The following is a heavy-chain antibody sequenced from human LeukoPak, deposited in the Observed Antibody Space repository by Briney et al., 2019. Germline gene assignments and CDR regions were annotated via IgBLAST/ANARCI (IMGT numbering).Heavy chain of an antibody. CDR2: IYPGDSDT. CDR3: ARQGVVTAAAGSVFDY. D-gene: IGHD6-13*01. V-gene: IGHV5-51*01. CDR1: GYSFTSYW. J-gene: IGHJ4*02. Sequence: GESLKISCKGSGYSFTSYWIGWVRQMPGKGLEWMGIIYPGDSDTRYSPSFQGQVTISADKSISTAYLQWSSLKASDTAMYYCARQGVVTAAAGSVFDYWGQGTLVTVSS.